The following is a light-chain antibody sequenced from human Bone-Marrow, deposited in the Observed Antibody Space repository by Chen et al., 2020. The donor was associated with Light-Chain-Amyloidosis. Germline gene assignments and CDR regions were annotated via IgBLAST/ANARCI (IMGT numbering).Light chain of an antibody. Sequence: SYVLTQPSSVSVAPGQTATIACGGNNIGSTSVHWYQQTPGQAPLLVVYDDSDRPSGIPERLSGTRSGNTAILTISRLEAGDEADYYCQVWDRSSERPVFGGGTKLTVL. J-gene: IGLJ3*02. V-gene: IGLV3-21*02. CDR2: DDS. CDR3: QVWDRSSERPV. CDR1: NIGSTS.